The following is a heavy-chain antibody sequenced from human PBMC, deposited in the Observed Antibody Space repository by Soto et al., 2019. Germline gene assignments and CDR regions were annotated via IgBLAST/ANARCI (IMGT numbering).Heavy chain of an antibody. Sequence: QVQLVESGGGVVQPGGSLRLSCVASGFTFSTYSIHWVRQAPGRGLEWLTIISYDGMNKYYADSVKGRITISRDNSRNTVFLHMNSLRTEDTAVYYCASDPDTSGSYRYYFDNWGQGTLVTVCS. D-gene: IGHD1-26*01. V-gene: IGHV3-30*14. CDR2: ISYDGMNK. CDR3: ASDPDTSGSYRYYFDN. J-gene: IGHJ4*02. CDR1: GFTFSTYS.